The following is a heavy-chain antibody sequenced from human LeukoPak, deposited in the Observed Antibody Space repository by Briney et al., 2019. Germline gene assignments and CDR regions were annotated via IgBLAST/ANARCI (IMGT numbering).Heavy chain of an antibody. CDR3: ARDLARIAVAGDDAFDI. D-gene: IGHD6-19*01. J-gene: IGHJ3*02. Sequence: PGGSLRLSCAASGFTFSSYAMSWVRQAPGKGLEWVSYISSSGSTIYYADSVKGRFTISRDNAKNSLYLQMNSLRAEDTAVYYCARDLARIAVAGDDAFDIWGQGTIVTVSS. CDR2: ISSSGSTI. CDR1: GFTFSSYA. V-gene: IGHV3-48*04.